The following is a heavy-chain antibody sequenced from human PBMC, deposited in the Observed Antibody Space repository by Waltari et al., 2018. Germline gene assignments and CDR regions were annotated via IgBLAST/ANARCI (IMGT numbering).Heavy chain of an antibody. V-gene: IGHV1-69*04. CDR1: GGTFSSYA. J-gene: IGHJ4*02. D-gene: IGHD6-13*01. Sequence: QVQLVQSGAEVKKPGSSVKVSCKASGGTFSSYAISWVRQAPGQGLEWMGGIIPILGIANYAQKFQGRVTITADESTSTAYMELSSLRSEDTAVYYCARMGLGQQLEGYFDYWGQGTLVTVSS. CDR3: ARMGLGQQLEGYFDY. CDR2: IIPILGIA.